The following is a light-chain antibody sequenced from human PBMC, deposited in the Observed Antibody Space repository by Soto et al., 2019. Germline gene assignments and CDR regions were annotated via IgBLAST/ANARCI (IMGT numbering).Light chain of an antibody. CDR1: SSDVGGYNY. CDR2: DVS. J-gene: IGLJ1*01. V-gene: IGLV2-14*03. CDR3: CSYTISNTRQIV. Sequence: QSALTQPASVSGSPGQSITISCNGTSSDVGGYNYVSWYQHHPGKAPKLMIYDVSNRPSGVSNRFSGSKSGNTASLTISGLQPEDEADYYCCSYTISNTRQIVFGTGTKLTVL.